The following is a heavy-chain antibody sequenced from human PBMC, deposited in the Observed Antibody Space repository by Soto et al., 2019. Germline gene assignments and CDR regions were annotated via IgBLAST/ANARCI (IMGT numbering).Heavy chain of an antibody. CDR1: GYSFTSYW. J-gene: IGHJ4*02. Sequence: PGESLKISCKGSGYSFTSYWIGWVRQMPGKGLEWMGIIYPGDSDTRYSPSFQGQVTISADKSISTTYLQWSSLKASDTAMYYCARLPWDEVATIYYFDYWGQGTLVTV. CDR2: IYPGDSDT. CDR3: ARLPWDEVATIYYFDY. V-gene: IGHV5-51*01. D-gene: IGHD5-12*01.